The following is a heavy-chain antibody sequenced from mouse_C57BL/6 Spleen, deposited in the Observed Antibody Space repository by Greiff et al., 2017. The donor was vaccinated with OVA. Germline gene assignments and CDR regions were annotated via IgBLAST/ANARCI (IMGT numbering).Heavy chain of an antibody. CDR3: ARWNYDYDEGFAY. J-gene: IGHJ3*01. CDR2: IDPEDGET. CDR1: GFNIKDYY. V-gene: IGHV14-2*01. D-gene: IGHD2-4*01. Sequence: EVQLQQSGAELVKPGASVKLSCTASGFNIKDYYMHWVKQRTEQGLEWIGRIDPEDGETKYAPKFQGKATITADTSSNTAYLQLSSLTSEDTAVYYCARWNYDYDEGFAYWGQGTLVTVSA.